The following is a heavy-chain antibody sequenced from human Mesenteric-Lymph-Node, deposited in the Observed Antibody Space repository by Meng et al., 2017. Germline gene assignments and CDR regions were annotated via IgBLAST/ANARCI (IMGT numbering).Heavy chain of an antibody. CDR1: GFTFSSYG. V-gene: IGHV3-33*01. CDR3: ARFTGGVWGSYFPNDY. J-gene: IGHJ4*02. D-gene: IGHD3-16*01. Sequence: SRKISCAASGFTFSSYGMHWVRQAPGKGLEWVAVIWYDGSNKYYADSVKGRFTISRDNSKNTLYLQMNSLRAEDTAVYYCARFTGGVWGSYFPNDYWGQGTLVTVSS. CDR2: IWYDGSNK.